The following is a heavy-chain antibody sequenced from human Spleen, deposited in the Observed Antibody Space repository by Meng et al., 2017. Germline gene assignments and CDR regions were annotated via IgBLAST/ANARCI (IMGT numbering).Heavy chain of an antibody. CDR2: IYYSGST. V-gene: IGHV4-59*01. D-gene: IGHD6-19*01. CDR1: GGSISSYY. CDR3: ARVVAGTGDY. J-gene: IGHJ4*02. Sequence: QVQLRGSGPGLVKPSETLSLTCTVSGGSISSYYWSWIRQPPGQGLEWIGYIYYSGSTNYNPSLKSRVTISVDTSKNQFSLKLSSVTAADTAVYYCARVVAGTGDYWGQGTLVTVSS.